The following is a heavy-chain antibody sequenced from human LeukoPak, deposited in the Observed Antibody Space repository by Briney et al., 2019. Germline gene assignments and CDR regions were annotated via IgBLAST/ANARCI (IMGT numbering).Heavy chain of an antibody. Sequence: GGSLRLSCEASGFALSTYWMNWVRQVPGKGLDWVANINPDGSGKRYVDSVKGRFTIARDNADNSLSLQMNSLRAEDTAVYYCASWGAGGNSWGQGTLVTVSS. V-gene: IGHV3-7*01. J-gene: IGHJ4*02. CDR3: ASWGAGGNS. CDR1: GFALSTYW. D-gene: IGHD3-16*01. CDR2: INPDGSGK.